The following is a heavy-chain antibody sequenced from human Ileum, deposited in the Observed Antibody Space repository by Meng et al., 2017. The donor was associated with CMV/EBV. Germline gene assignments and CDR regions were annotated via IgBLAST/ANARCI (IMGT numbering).Heavy chain of an antibody. CDR1: GFTFSNYA. J-gene: IGHJ4*02. Sequence: GESLKISCVASGFTFSNYAMSWVRQAPGKGLVWVSRINTDGSSTTYADSVKGRFTISRDNAKNTLYLQINSLRAEDTAVYYCARDGPSVGATADYWGQGTLVTVSS. CDR2: INTDGSST. D-gene: IGHD1-26*01. V-gene: IGHV3-74*01. CDR3: ARDGPSVGATADY.